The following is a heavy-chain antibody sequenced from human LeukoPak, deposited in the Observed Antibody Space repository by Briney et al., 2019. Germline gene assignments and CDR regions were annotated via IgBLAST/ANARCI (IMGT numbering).Heavy chain of an antibody. CDR1: GGSVSGYY. CDR3: ARIPLYFLEPFDY. J-gene: IGHJ4*02. Sequence: SETLSLTFAVYGGSVSGYYWSWIRQPPGKGLEWNGEISHRGRTNYNPSLKGRVTMSVDTPKNQFALKVNSVTAADTAVYYCARIPLYFLEPFDYWGQGILVTVSS. D-gene: IGHD3-3*01. V-gene: IGHV4-34*01. CDR2: ISHRGRT.